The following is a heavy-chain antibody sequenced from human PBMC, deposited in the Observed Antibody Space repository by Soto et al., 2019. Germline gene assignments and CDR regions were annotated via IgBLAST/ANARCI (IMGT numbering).Heavy chain of an antibody. Sequence: ASVKVSCKASGYTFTSYAMHWVRQAPGQRLEWMGWINAGNGNTKYSQKFQGRVTITRDTSASTAYMELSSLRSEDTAVYYCARGGGHRGSWFDPWGQGALVTVSS. CDR3: ARGGGHRGSWFDP. CDR1: GYTFTSYA. D-gene: IGHD2-15*01. J-gene: IGHJ5*02. CDR2: INAGNGNT. V-gene: IGHV1-3*01.